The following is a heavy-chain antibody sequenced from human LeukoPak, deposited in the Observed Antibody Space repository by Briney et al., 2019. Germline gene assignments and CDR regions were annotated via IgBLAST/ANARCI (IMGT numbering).Heavy chain of an antibody. Sequence: GGSLRLSCAASGFTFSSYAMSWVRQAPGKGLEWVSAISGSGGSTYYADSVKGRFTISRDNSKNTLYLQMNSLRAEDTAVYYCATGGRYYYGSGSYAFDIWGQGTMVTVSS. CDR3: ATGGRYYYGSGSYAFDI. CDR2: ISGSGGST. J-gene: IGHJ3*02. V-gene: IGHV3-23*01. D-gene: IGHD3-10*01. CDR1: GFTFSSYA.